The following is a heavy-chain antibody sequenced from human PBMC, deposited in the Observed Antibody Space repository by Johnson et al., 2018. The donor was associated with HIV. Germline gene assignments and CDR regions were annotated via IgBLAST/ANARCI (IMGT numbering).Heavy chain of an antibody. V-gene: IGHV3-30*03. CDR3: ARTRLELSSGYPDAFDI. CDR1: GLSFSNFG. J-gene: IGHJ3*02. CDR2: ISFDGNLK. D-gene: IGHD3-22*01. Sequence: QMQLVESGGGVVQPGKSLTLSCVASGLSFSNFGIHWVRQAPGKGPEWVAVISFDGNLKKYADSVRGRFTISRDNSKNTLYLQMNSLRAEDTAVYYCARTRLELSSGYPDAFDIWGQGTMVTVSS.